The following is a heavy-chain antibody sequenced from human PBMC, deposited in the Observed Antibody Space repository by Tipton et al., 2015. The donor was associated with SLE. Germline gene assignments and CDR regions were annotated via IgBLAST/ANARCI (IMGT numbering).Heavy chain of an antibody. CDR1: GGSISSYY. J-gene: IGHJ1*01. V-gene: IGHV4-59*01. Sequence: GLVKPSETLSLTCTVSGGSISSYYWSWIRQPPGKGLEWIGYIYYSGSTNYNPSLKSRVTISVDTSKNQFSLKLSSVTAADTAVYYCARVGSRLGYFQNWGQGTLVTVSS. D-gene: IGHD1-1*01. CDR2: IYYSGST. CDR3: ARVGSRLGYFQN.